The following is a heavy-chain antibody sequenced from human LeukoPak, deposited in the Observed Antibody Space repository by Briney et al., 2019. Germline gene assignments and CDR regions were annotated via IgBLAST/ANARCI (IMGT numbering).Heavy chain of an antibody. D-gene: IGHD6-19*01. J-gene: IGHJ3*02. Sequence: KPGGSLRLSCAASGFTFSSYSMNWVRQAPGKGLEWVSSISSSSSYIYYADSVKGRFTISRDNAKNSLYLQMNSLRAEDTAVYYCARWVTVAGTKDAFDIWGQGTMVTVSS. CDR2: ISSSSSYI. CDR1: GFTFSSYS. CDR3: ARWVTVAGTKDAFDI. V-gene: IGHV3-21*01.